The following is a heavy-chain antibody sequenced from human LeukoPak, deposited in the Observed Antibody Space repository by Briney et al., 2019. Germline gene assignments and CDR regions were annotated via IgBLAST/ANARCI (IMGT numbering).Heavy chain of an antibody. Sequence: KPSETLSLTCTVSGGSISSCSYYWGWMRQPPGKGLEWVGSIYYSGNTYYNPSLKSRVTISVDTTKNQFSLKLSSVTAADTAVYYWARLFSSSWYRGAFDLWGQGTMVTVSS. CDR3: ARLFSSSWYRGAFDL. CDR1: GGSISSCSYY. J-gene: IGHJ3*01. CDR2: IYYSGNT. V-gene: IGHV4-39*01. D-gene: IGHD6-13*01.